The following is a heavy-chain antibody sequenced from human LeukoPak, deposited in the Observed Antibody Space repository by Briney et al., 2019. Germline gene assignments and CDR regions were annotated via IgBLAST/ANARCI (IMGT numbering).Heavy chain of an antibody. D-gene: IGHD6-13*01. CDR2: INQDGSEK. V-gene: IGHV3-7*01. J-gene: IGHJ4*02. CDR1: QFTFSSFSNIW. Sequence: PGGSLRLSCAASQFTFSSFSNIWMTWVRQAPGKGLEWVANINQDGSEKYYVDSVKGRFTISRDNAKNSLYLQMNSLGAEDTAVYYCARGGLTSSWFWVYWGQGTLVTVSS. CDR3: ARGGLTSSWFWVY.